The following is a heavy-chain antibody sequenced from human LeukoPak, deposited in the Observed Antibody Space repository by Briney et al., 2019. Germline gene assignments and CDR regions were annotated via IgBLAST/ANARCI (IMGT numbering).Heavy chain of an antibody. CDR1: GFTFDEYA. J-gene: IGHJ4*02. V-gene: IGHV3-9*01. CDR2: ISWDSGSI. CDR3: AKGKRSRSIPTSAGFDY. Sequence: GGSLRLSCAASGFTFDEYAMHWVRQVPGKGLEWVSGISWDSGSIGYVDSVKGRFTISRDNARNSLYLKMDSLRPDDTGLYYCAKGKRSRSIPTSAGFDYWGQGTLVTVSS. D-gene: IGHD6-13*01.